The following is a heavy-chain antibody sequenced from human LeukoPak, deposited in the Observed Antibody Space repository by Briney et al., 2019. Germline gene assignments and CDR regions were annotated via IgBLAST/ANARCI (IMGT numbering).Heavy chain of an antibody. CDR3: ARDLLSEWGDDY. V-gene: IGHV3-7*01. D-gene: IGHD1-26*01. J-gene: IGHJ4*02. CDR2: MKQDGSEK. CDR1: GFSFSTYW. Sequence: GGSLRLSCAASGFSFSTYWMGWARQAPGKGLEWVANMKQDGSEKHYVDSVKGRFTISRDNAENSLYLQMNSLRAEDTAVYYCARDLLSEWGDDYWGQGTLVTVSS.